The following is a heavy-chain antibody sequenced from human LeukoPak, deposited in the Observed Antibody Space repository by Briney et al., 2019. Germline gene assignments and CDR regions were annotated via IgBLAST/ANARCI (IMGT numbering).Heavy chain of an antibody. V-gene: IGHV3-43D*03. Sequence: GGSLRLSCAASGFTFDDYAMHWVRQAPGKGLEWVSLISWDGGSTYYADSVKGRFTISRDNSKNSLYLKMNSLRAEDTALYYCAKGNKMGRFDWDIGYWGQGTLVTVSS. CDR1: GFTFDDYA. CDR2: ISWDGGST. J-gene: IGHJ4*02. D-gene: IGHD3-9*01. CDR3: AKGNKMGRFDWDIGY.